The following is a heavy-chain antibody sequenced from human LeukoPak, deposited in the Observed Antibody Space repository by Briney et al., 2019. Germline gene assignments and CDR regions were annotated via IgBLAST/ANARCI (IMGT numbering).Heavy chain of an antibody. CDR2: ISSSGSTI. J-gene: IGHJ3*02. CDR3: ARGYCSSTSCYKIGAFDI. V-gene: IGHV3-11*01. CDR1: GFTFSDYY. D-gene: IGHD2-2*02. Sequence: GGSLRLSCAASGFTFSDYYMSWIRQAPGKGLEWVSYISSSGSTIYYADSVKGRFTISRDNAKNSLYLQMNSLRAEDTAVYYCARGYCSSTSCYKIGAFDIWGQGTMVTVSS.